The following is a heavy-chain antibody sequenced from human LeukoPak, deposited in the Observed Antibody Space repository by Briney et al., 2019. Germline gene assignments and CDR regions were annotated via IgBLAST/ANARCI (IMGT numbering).Heavy chain of an antibody. D-gene: IGHD6-13*01. Sequence: ASVKVSCKASGYTFTSYGISWVRQAPGQELEWMGWISAYNGNTNYAQKLQGRVTMTTDTSTSTAYMELRSLRSDDTAVYYCARDPVAAAGTHWFDPWGQGTLVTVSS. CDR3: ARDPVAAAGTHWFDP. V-gene: IGHV1-18*01. J-gene: IGHJ5*02. CDR2: ISAYNGNT. CDR1: GYTFTSYG.